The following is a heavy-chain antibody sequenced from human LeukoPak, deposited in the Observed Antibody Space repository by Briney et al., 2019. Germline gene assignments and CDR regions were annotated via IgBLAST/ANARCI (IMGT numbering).Heavy chain of an antibody. Sequence: SETLSLTCAVSGGSISSGSYSWSWVRQPPGKGLEWIGQIYHTGSTNYNPSLKSRVTISLDKSKNQFSLKLSSVTAADTAVYYCASRRNYFDYWGQGTLVTVSS. CDR1: GGSISSGSYS. J-gene: IGHJ4*02. V-gene: IGHV4-4*02. CDR2: IYHTGST. CDR3: ASRRNYFDY.